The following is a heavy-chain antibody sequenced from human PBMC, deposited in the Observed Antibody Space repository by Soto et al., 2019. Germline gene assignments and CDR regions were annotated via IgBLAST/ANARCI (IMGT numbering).Heavy chain of an antibody. Sequence: PSETLSLTCTVSCGSISSYHWSWILQSAGKGLEWIGRICTSGNTHYNPSLKSRVTVSIDTSKNQFFLTVNSVTAADSAVYYCARESGDNWDYEAYWGQGTPVTVSS. J-gene: IGHJ4*02. D-gene: IGHD1-7*01. CDR3: ARESGDNWDYEAY. V-gene: IGHV4-4*07. CDR2: ICTSGNT. CDR1: CGSISSYH.